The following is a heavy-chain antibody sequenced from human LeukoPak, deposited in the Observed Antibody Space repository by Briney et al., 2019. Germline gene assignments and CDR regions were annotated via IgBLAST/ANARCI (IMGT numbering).Heavy chain of an antibody. CDR3: ARNNADGEGRFSY. CDR2: INTNTGNP. CDR1: GYRFTNYA. Sequence: ASVKVSCKASGYRFTNYAMNWVRQAPGQGLERMGWINTNTGNPTYAQGFTGRFVFSLDTSVSTAYLQISSLEAEDSAVYYCARNNADGEGRFSYWGQGTLVTVSS. J-gene: IGHJ4*02. V-gene: IGHV7-4-1*02. D-gene: IGHD3-10*01.